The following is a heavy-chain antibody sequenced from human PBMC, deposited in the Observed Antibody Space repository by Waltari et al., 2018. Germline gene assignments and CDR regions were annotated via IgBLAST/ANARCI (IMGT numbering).Heavy chain of an antibody. CDR1: GFSLSTSGVG. Sequence: ITLTESGPTLVKPTQTLTLTCTYAGFSLSTSGVGVAWIRQPPGKALAWLALIYWDDDKLYSPSLKSRLTITKDTSKNQVVLTMTNMDPVDTATYYCAHRYSSGPTYYFDYWGQGTLVTVSS. J-gene: IGHJ4*02. D-gene: IGHD6-19*01. V-gene: IGHV2-5*02. CDR3: AHRYSSGPTYYFDY. CDR2: IYWDDDK.